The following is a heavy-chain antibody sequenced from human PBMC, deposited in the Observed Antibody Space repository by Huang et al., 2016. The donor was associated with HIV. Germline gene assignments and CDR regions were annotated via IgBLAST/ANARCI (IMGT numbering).Heavy chain of an antibody. CDR2: VNPKTGVT. CDR3: AIGQYTSTPNAFEL. J-gene: IGHJ3*01. Sequence: QVHLVQSGADMKKPGASVTVSCKASGYKFTGYYIHWVRQAPGQGLEGMGRVNPKTGVTYYAQKFQGRVTMTTDASVTTGYMELRSLTSDDTAIYYCAIGQYTSTPNAFELWGQGTLVTVSS. D-gene: IGHD2-2*02. CDR1: GYKFTGYY. V-gene: IGHV1-2*06.